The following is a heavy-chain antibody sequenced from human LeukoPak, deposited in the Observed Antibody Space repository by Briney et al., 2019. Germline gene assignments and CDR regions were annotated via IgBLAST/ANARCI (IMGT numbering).Heavy chain of an antibody. CDR1: GFTFSSYE. CDR2: ISTTGSSI. Sequence: GGSLRLSCAASGFTFSSYEMNWVRQAPGKGLEWVSYISTTGSSIYYADSVKGRFTISRDNVKNLLYLQMNSLRAEDTAVYYCARGDLPGGYWGQGTLVTVSS. J-gene: IGHJ4*02. D-gene: IGHD3-10*01. V-gene: IGHV3-48*03. CDR3: ARGDLPGGY.